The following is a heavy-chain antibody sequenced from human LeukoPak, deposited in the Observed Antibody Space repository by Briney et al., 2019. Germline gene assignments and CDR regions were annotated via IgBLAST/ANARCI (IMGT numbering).Heavy chain of an antibody. J-gene: IGHJ3*02. CDR2: IGAAGAHT. V-gene: IGHV3-64*02. D-gene: IGHD1-14*01. Sequence: GGSLRLSCAASGFGFSYHDMHWVRQAPGKGLEFVSSIGAAGAHTFYADSVKGRFTISRDNFQSTMYLQMDGLRPEDSAVYHCARELGGTKTGGFDIWGQGTVVTASS. CDR3: ARELGGTKTGGFDI. CDR1: GFGFSYHD.